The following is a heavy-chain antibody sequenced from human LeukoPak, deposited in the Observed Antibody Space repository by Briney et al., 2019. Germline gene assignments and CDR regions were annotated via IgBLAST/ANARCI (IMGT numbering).Heavy chain of an antibody. CDR1: GLTFSRYD. Sequence: GGSLRLSCAASGLTFSRYDMHWVRQAPGKGLEWVAFIRDDGTDKYYGDSVKGRFTISRDNSENTLSLQMNSLRAEDSAVYYCANAFDFWGQGTLVTVSS. CDR3: ANAFDF. CDR2: IRDDGTDK. V-gene: IGHV3-30*02. J-gene: IGHJ4*02.